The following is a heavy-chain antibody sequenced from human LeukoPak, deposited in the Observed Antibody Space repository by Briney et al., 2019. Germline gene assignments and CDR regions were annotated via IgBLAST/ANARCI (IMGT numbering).Heavy chain of an antibody. CDR1: GYSFTSYW. V-gene: IGHV5-51*01. CDR2: IYPGDSDT. CDR3: ASLPGYSYGYVYFDY. Sequence: GESLKISCKGSGYSFTSYWTGWVRQMPGKGLEWMGIIYPGDSDTRYSPSFQGQVTISADKSISTAYLQWSSLKASDTAMYYCASLPGYSYGYVYFDYWGQGTLVTVSS. D-gene: IGHD5-18*01. J-gene: IGHJ4*02.